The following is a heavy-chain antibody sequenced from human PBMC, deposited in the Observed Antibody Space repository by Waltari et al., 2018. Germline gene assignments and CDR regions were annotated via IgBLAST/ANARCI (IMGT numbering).Heavy chain of an antibody. CDR1: GGSISSGSYY. CDR3: AREPDSSGYYTSYNWFDP. D-gene: IGHD3-22*01. V-gene: IGHV4-61*02. Sequence: QVQLQESGPGLVKPSQTLSLTCTVSGGSISSGSYYWSWIRQPAGKGLEWIGRIYTSGSTNYNPSLKSRVTISVDTSKNQFSLKLSSVTAADTAVYYCAREPDSSGYYTSYNWFDPWGQGTLVTVSS. J-gene: IGHJ5*02. CDR2: IYTSGST.